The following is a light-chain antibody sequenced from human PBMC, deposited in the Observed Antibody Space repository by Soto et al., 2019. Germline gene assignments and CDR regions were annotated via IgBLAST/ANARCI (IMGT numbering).Light chain of an antibody. CDR2: WTS. CDR1: QSGLYSSNNKNY. V-gene: IGKV4-1*01. Sequence: DIVMTQSPDSLAVSLGERATINCKSSQSGLYSSNNKNYLAWYQQKPGQPPKLLIYWTSTRESGVPDRFSGSGSGTDFTLTISSLQAEDVAVYYCQQYDSTAGKTFGQGTKVEIK. J-gene: IGKJ1*01. CDR3: QQYDSTAGKT.